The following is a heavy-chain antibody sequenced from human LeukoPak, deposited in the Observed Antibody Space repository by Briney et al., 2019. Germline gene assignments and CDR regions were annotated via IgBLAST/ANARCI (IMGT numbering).Heavy chain of an antibody. CDR3: ARRRGYCTNGVCSMDRYYYYYYGMDV. J-gene: IGHJ6*02. V-gene: IGHV1-69*13. CDR1: GGTFSSYA. D-gene: IGHD2-8*01. CDR2: IIPIFGTA. Sequence: ASVKVSCKASGGTFSSYAISWVRQAPGQGLEWMGAIIPIFGTANYAQKFQGRVTITADESTSTAYMELSSLRSEDTAVYYCARRRGYCTNGVCSMDRYYYYYYGMDVWGQGTTVTVSS.